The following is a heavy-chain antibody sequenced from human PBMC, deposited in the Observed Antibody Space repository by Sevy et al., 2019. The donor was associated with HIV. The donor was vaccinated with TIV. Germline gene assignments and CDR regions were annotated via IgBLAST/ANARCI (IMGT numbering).Heavy chain of an antibody. CDR2: ISYDGSNK. J-gene: IGHJ6*02. Sequence: GGSLRLSCAASGFTFSSYAMDWVRQAPGKGLEWVAVISYDGSNKYYEDSVKGRFTISRDNSKNTLYLEMNSLRAEDTAVYYCAREDFVFGNYYGMDVWGQGTTVTVSS. CDR3: AREDFVFGNYYGMDV. V-gene: IGHV3-30-3*01. CDR1: GFTFSSYA. D-gene: IGHD2-15*01.